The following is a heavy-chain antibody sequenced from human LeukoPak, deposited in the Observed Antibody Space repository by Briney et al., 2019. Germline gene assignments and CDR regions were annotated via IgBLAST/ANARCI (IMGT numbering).Heavy chain of an antibody. CDR1: GGTFSSYA. J-gene: IGHJ4*02. CDR2: IIPIFGTA. V-gene: IGHV1-69*05. CDR3: ARGRVDTAIISNLGYFDY. Sequence: SVKVSCKASGGTFSSYAISWVRHAPGQGLEWMGGIIPIFGTANYAQKFQGRVTITTDESTSTAYMELSSLRSEDTAVYYCARGRVDTAIISNLGYFDYWGQGTLVTVSS. D-gene: IGHD5-18*01.